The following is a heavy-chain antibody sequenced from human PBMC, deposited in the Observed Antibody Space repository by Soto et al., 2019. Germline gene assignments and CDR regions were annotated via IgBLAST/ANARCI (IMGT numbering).Heavy chain of an antibody. CDR3: ASHDPYSSGWYY. D-gene: IGHD6-19*01. Sequence: QLQLQESGPGLVKPSETLSLTCTVSGGSISSSSYYWGWIRQPPGKGLEWIGSIYYSGSTYYNPSLKSRVTISVDTSKNQFSLKLSSVTAADTALYYCASHDPYSSGWYYWGQGTLVTVSS. CDR2: IYYSGST. V-gene: IGHV4-39*01. CDR1: GGSISSSSYY. J-gene: IGHJ4*02.